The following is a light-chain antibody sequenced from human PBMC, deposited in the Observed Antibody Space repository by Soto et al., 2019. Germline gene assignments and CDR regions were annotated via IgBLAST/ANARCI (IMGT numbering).Light chain of an antibody. CDR1: QSVIHTSNDKDY. CDR2: WAS. CDR3: QQYYTTPYT. J-gene: IGKJ2*01. Sequence: DIVMTQSPDSLAVSLGERATINCKSSQSVIHTSNDKDYLAWYQQKPGQPPRLLIYWASTRESGVPDRFSGSGSGTDFTLTISSLQAEDVAVYYCQQYYTTPYTFGQGTKLEIK. V-gene: IGKV4-1*01.